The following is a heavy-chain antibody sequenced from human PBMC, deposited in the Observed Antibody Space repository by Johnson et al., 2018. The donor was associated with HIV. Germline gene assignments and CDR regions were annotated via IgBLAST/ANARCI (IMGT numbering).Heavy chain of an antibody. D-gene: IGHD2-2*01. V-gene: IGHV3-23*04. CDR1: AFTFSSND. CDR2: ISGSDHST. Sequence: VQLVESGGGLVQPGGSLRLSCGASAFTFSSNDMKWVRQAPGKGLEWVSPISGSDHSTYYTVSVKGRFTISRDNSKNTLYLQMNSLRAEDTALYYCARVSCSSTSCLGDGAFDIWGQGTMVTVSS. CDR3: ARVSCSSTSCLGDGAFDI. J-gene: IGHJ3*02.